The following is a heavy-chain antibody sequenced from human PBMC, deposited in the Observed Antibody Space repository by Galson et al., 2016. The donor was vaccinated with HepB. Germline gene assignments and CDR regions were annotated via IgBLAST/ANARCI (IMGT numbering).Heavy chain of an antibody. CDR3: ATTYCGADCSHVYAFDF. D-gene: IGHD2-21*01. Sequence: SETLSLTCTASGDSISNYYCSWIRQPPGKALEWIGYRFYSGTTDYNSSLKSRVTISVDTSKNQFSLKLSSVTAADTALYYCATTYCGADCSHVYAFDFWGQGTMVTVSS. CDR2: RFYSGTT. J-gene: IGHJ3*01. V-gene: IGHV4-59*01. CDR1: GDSISNYY.